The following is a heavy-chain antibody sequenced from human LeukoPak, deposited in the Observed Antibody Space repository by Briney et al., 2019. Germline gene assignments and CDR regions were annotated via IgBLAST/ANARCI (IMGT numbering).Heavy chain of an antibody. CDR3: ARRGIAVAGISAFDI. CDR1: GDTFTSFV. Sequence: SVKVSCKASGDTFTSFVLTWVRQAPGQGLEWMGGIIPIFGTANYAQKFQGRVTITADESTSTAYMELSSLRSEDTAVYYCARRGIAVAGISAFDIWGQGTMVTVSS. J-gene: IGHJ3*02. D-gene: IGHD6-19*01. V-gene: IGHV1-69*13. CDR2: IIPIFGTA.